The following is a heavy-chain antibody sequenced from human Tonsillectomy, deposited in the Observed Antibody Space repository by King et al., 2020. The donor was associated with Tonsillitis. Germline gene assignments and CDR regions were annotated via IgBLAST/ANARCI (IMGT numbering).Heavy chain of an antibody. V-gene: IGHV1-46*01. J-gene: IGHJ4*02. CDR3: ARDGGGAVSPGFDY. Sequence: QLVQSGAEVKKPGASVKVSCKASGYTFTSYYMHWVRQSPGQGLEWMGIINPSGDSRSYAQEFQGRVTMTRDTSTSTVYMDLSSLRSEDTAVYYCARDGGGAVSPGFDYWGQGTLVTVSS. CDR2: INPSGDSR. CDR1: GYTFTSYY. D-gene: IGHD1-26*01.